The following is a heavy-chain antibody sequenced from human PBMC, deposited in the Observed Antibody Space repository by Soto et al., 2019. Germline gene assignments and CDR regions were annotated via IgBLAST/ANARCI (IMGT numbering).Heavy chain of an antibody. V-gene: IGHV4-39*01. CDR1: GDSISNSPYY. Sequence: QLQLQESGPGLVKPSETLSLTCTVSGDSISNSPYYWGWIRQPPGKGLEWLGSFHYDGSTYYNPSLKSRVTISVDTSQNQFSLKMNSVTAADTAVYYCARQTGGSWGQGTLVTVSS. CDR3: ARQTGGS. J-gene: IGHJ5*02. D-gene: IGHD3-10*01. CDR2: FHYDGST.